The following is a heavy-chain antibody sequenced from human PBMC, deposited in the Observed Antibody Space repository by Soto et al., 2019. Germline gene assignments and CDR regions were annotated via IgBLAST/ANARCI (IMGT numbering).Heavy chain of an antibody. J-gene: IGHJ4*02. V-gene: IGHV1-18*01. Sequence: QVQLVQSGAEVKKPGASVKVSCKASGYTFTSYGISWVRQAPGQGLEWMGWISAYNGNTNYAQKLQGRVNMTTDTSTSTAYMELRSLRSDDTAVYYCARALTYDSSGYTEGVDYWGQGTLVTVSS. CDR3: ARALTYDSSGYTEGVDY. CDR2: ISAYNGNT. CDR1: GYTFTSYG. D-gene: IGHD3-22*01.